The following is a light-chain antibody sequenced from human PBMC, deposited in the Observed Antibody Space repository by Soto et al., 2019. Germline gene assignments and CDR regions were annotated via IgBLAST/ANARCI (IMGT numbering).Light chain of an antibody. CDR3: CSYAGSYTSYV. CDR2: DVS. CDR1: SGDVGNYNY. J-gene: IGLJ1*01. V-gene: IGLV2-11*01. Sequence: QSVLTQPRSVSGSPGQSVTISCTGTSGDVGNYNYVSWYQQHPGKAPKVMIYDVSKRPSGVPDRFSGSKSGNTASLTISGLQAEDEADYYCCSYAGSYTSYVFGPGTKVIVL.